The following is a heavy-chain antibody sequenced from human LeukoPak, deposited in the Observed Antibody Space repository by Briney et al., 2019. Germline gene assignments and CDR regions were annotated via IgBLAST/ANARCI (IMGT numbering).Heavy chain of an antibody. V-gene: IGHV1-8*02. Sequence: ASVKVSCKASGYTFTSYGINWVRQATGQGLEWMGWMNPNSGNTGYAQKFQGRVTMTRNTSISTAYMELSSLRSEDTAVYYCARGQHYGYGGWFDPWGQGTLVTVSS. CDR3: ARGQHYGYGGWFDP. CDR1: GYTFTSYG. CDR2: MNPNSGNT. D-gene: IGHD5-18*01. J-gene: IGHJ5*02.